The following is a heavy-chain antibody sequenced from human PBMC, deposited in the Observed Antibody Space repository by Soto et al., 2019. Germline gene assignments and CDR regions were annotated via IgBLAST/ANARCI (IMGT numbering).Heavy chain of an antibody. D-gene: IGHD3-16*01. V-gene: IGHV1-18*01. CDR3: ARGGTQIDY. Sequence: QVQLVQPGAEVKKPGASVKVSCKASGYTFTNFGISWERQAPGQGLGWMGWISAYNGNTNYAQKFKGRVTMTTDTSTSTAYMEVRSLRFDDTAVYYCARGGTQIDYWGQGTLVTVSS. J-gene: IGHJ4*02. CDR1: GYTFTNFG. CDR2: ISAYNGNT.